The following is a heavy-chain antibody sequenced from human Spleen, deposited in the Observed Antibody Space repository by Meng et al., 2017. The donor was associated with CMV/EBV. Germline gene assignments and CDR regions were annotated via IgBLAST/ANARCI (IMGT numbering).Heavy chain of an antibody. J-gene: IGHJ5*01. Sequence: CTVSGGSFSSGMTYWGWIRQHPGKGPEWIAYMYNSGSTYYSPSLKSRVTMSIDRSKNQFSLKLTSVTAADTGVYYCARVKFRDFLVDSWGHGTLVTVSS. D-gene: IGHD3-3*01. CDR2: MYNSGST. CDR3: ARVKFRDFLVDS. V-gene: IGHV4-31*03. CDR1: GGSFSSGMTY.